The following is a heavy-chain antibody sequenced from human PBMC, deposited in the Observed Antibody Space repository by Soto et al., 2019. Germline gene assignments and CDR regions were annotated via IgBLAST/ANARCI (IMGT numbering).Heavy chain of an antibody. V-gene: IGHV4-59*01. Sequence: SETLSLTSTVSGGSISGDYWTWIRQPPGKGLVWVGYIFYSGSTNYNPSLKSRVTISVDTSKNQFSLKLSSVTAADTAVYYCARVGSSGWSPDYWGPGTLVTVSS. CDR1: GGSISGDY. D-gene: IGHD6-19*01. CDR2: IFYSGST. J-gene: IGHJ4*02. CDR3: ARVGSSGWSPDY.